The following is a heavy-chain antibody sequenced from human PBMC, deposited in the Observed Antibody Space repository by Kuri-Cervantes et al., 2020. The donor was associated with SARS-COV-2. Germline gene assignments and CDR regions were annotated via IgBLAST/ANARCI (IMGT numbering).Heavy chain of an antibody. J-gene: IGHJ3*02. Sequence: GGSRRLSCAASGFTFSSYGMHWVRQAPGKGLEWVAVISYDGSNKYYADSVKGRFTISRDSSKNTLYLQMNSLRAEDTALYYCAKVRNSGWADAFDIWGQGTMVTVSS. CDR1: GFTFSSYG. CDR3: AKVRNSGWADAFDI. D-gene: IGHD6-19*01. CDR2: ISYDGSNK. V-gene: IGHV3-30*06.